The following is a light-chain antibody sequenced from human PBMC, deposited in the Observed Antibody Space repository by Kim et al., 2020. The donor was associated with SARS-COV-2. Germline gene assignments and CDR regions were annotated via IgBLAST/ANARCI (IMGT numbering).Light chain of an antibody. Sequence: RVTFSCSGSSSNIVSNTVNWYQQLPGTAPKLLIYSNNQRPSGVPDRFSGSKSGTSASLAISGLQSEDEADYYCAAWDDSLNGFYVFGTGTKVTVL. CDR2: SNN. J-gene: IGLJ1*01. V-gene: IGLV1-44*01. CDR1: SSNIVSNT. CDR3: AAWDDSLNGFYV.